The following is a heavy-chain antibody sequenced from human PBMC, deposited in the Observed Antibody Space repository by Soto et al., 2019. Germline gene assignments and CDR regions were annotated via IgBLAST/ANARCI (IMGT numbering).Heavy chain of an antibody. J-gene: IGHJ5*02. D-gene: IGHD5-12*01. CDR1: GFTFSSYS. CDR3: ARDLGYSGYDFLPYNWFDP. Sequence: GGSLSLSCAASGFTFSSYSMNWVRQAPGKGLEWVSYISSSSSTIYYADSVKGRFTISRDNAKNSLYLQMNSLRAEDTAVYYCARDLGYSGYDFLPYNWFDPWGQGTLVTVSS. CDR2: ISSSSSTI. V-gene: IGHV3-48*01.